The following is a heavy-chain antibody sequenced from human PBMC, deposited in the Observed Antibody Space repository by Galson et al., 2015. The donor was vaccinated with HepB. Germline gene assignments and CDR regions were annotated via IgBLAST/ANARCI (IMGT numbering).Heavy chain of an antibody. D-gene: IGHD2-21*01. Sequence: CAISGDSVSSNSAAWNWIRQSPSRGLEWLGRTYYRSKWYNSYAVSVKSRITINPDTTKNQFSLQLNSVTPEDTAIYYCARQLAYCAANTCQIFFDYWGQGTLVTVSS. CDR2: TYYRSKWYN. CDR3: ARQLAYCAANTCQIFFDY. CDR1: GDSVSSNSAA. V-gene: IGHV6-1*01. J-gene: IGHJ4*02.